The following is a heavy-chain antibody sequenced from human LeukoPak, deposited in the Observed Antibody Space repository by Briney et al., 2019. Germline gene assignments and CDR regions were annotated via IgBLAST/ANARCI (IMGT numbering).Heavy chain of an antibody. Sequence: ASETLSLTCTVSGDYFSSYYWNWVRQPPGKGLEWIGHIYYIGSTNYNPSLKSRVTISVDTSNSQLSLKVSSVTAADTAVYYCARHQLPNSSGGAFDIWGQGTMVTVSS. D-gene: IGHD3-22*01. CDR1: GDYFSSYY. J-gene: IGHJ3*02. CDR2: IYYIGST. V-gene: IGHV4-59*08. CDR3: ARHQLPNSSGGAFDI.